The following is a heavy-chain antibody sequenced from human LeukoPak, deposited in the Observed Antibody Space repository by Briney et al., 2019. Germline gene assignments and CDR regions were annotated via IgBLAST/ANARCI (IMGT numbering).Heavy chain of an antibody. CDR2: IIPILGIA. V-gene: IGHV1-69*04. Sequence: SVKVSCKASGGTFSSYAISWVRQAPGQGLEWKGRIIPILGIANYAQKFQGRVTITADKSTSTAYMELSSLRSEDTAVYYCAEYCSGGSCNYWGQGTLVTVSS. J-gene: IGHJ4*02. D-gene: IGHD2-15*01. CDR1: GGTFSSYA. CDR3: AEYCSGGSCNY.